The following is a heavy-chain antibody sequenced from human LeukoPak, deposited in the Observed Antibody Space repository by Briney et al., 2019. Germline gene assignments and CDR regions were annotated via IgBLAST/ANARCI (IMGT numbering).Heavy chain of an antibody. CDR2: ISAYNGNT. Sequence: ASVKVSCKASGYTFTDYGITWVRQTPTQGLQWMGWISAYNGNTNYAQDIQGRATMTTDTSTTTAYMELRNLRSDDTAVYYCARGGRWESHTDYWGQGTLDTVSS. CDR1: GYTFTDYG. D-gene: IGHD1-26*01. CDR3: ARGGRWESHTDY. V-gene: IGHV1-18*01. J-gene: IGHJ4*02.